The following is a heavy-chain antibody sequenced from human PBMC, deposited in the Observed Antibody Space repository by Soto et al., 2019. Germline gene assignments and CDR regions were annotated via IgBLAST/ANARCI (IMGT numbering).Heavy chain of an antibody. CDR1: GFNFNDYY. CDR2: ISSSRSDT. D-gene: IGHD3-10*01. CDR3: ARGSSTVRGVTSTVTNFDY. J-gene: IGHJ4*02. V-gene: IGHV3-11*06. Sequence: QVHLVESGGGLVKPGGSLRISCAASGFNFNDYYMNWIRQTPGKGLEWISYISSSRSDTKYADSVKGRFTISRDNANTSLYLQMHSLRAEDTAVYFCARGSSTVRGVTSTVTNFDYWGQGTLVTVSS.